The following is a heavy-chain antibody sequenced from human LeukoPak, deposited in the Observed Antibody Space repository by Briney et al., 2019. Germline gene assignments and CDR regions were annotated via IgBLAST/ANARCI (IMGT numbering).Heavy chain of an antibody. V-gene: IGHV4-39*07. CDR1: GGSISSSSYY. D-gene: IGHD1-26*01. CDR3: ARDPGGSYSYFDY. J-gene: IGHJ4*02. Sequence: PSETLSLTCTVSGGSISSSSYYWGWIRQPPGKGLEWIGSIYYSGSTYYNPSLKSRVTISVDTSKNQFSLKLSSVTAADTAVYYCARDPGGSYSYFDYWGQGTLVTVSS. CDR2: IYYSGST.